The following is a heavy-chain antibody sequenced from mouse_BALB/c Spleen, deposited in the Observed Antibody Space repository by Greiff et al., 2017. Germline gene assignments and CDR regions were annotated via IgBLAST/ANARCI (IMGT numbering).Heavy chain of an antibody. V-gene: IGHV6-6*02. D-gene: IGHD2-4*01. Sequence: EVKLMESGGGLVQPGGSMKLSCVASGFTFSNYWMNWVRQSPEKGLEWVAEIRLKSNNYATHYAESVKGRFTISRDDSKSSVYLQMNNLRAEDTGIYYCTRGDYDREFAYWGQGTLVTVSA. CDR3: TRGDYDREFAY. J-gene: IGHJ3*01. CDR2: IRLKSNNYAT. CDR1: GFTFSNYW.